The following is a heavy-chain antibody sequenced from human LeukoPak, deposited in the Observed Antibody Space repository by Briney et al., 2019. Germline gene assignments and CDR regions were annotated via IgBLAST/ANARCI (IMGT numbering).Heavy chain of an antibody. D-gene: IGHD3-22*01. Sequence: QSGGSLRLSCAASGFTFSSYAMSWVRQAPGKGLEWVSAISGSGGSTYYADSVKGRFTISRDNSKNTLYLQMNSLRAEDTAVYYCAKDVNSSGYYLGFDYWGQGTLVTVSS. J-gene: IGHJ4*02. CDR3: AKDVNSSGYYLGFDY. CDR1: GFTFSSYA. CDR2: ISGSGGST. V-gene: IGHV3-23*01.